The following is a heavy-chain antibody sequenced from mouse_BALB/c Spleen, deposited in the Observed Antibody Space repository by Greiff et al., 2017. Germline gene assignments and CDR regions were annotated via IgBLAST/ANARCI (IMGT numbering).Heavy chain of an antibody. CDR2: IYPGSGST. Sequence: LQQPGSELVRPGASVKLSCKASGYTFTSYWMHWVKQRHGQGLEWIGNIYPGSGSTNYDEKFKSKGTLTVDTSSSTAYMHLSSLTSEDSAVYYCTRSYGNYNYAMDYWGQGTSVTVSS. D-gene: IGHD2-1*01. CDR3: TRSYGNYNYAMDY. V-gene: IGHV1S22*01. J-gene: IGHJ4*01. CDR1: GYTFTSYW.